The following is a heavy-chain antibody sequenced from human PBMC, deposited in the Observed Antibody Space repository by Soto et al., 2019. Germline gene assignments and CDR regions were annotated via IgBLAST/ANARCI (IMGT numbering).Heavy chain of an antibody. Sequence: SVKVSCKASGGTFSSYAISWVRQAPGQGLEWMGGIIPIFGTANYAQKFQGRVTITADKSTSTAYMELSSLRSEDTAVYYCARVGAHIGSLGPFQHWGQGTLVTVSS. J-gene: IGHJ1*01. CDR2: IIPIFGTA. V-gene: IGHV1-69*06. CDR1: GGTFSSYA. CDR3: ARVGAHIGSLGPFQH. D-gene: IGHD3-10*01.